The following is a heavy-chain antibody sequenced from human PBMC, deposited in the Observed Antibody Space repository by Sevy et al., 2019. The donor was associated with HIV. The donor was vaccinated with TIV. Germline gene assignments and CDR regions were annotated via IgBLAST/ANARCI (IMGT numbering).Heavy chain of an antibody. Sequence: SETLSLTCTVSGGSISSYYWSWIRQPPGKGLEWIGYIYYSGSTNYNPSLKSRVTISVDTSKNQLSLKLSSVTAADTAVYYCARRSNWGSLYYFDYWGQGTLVTVSS. J-gene: IGHJ4*02. CDR3: ARRSNWGSLYYFDY. CDR1: GGSISSYY. D-gene: IGHD7-27*01. CDR2: IYYSGST. V-gene: IGHV4-59*08.